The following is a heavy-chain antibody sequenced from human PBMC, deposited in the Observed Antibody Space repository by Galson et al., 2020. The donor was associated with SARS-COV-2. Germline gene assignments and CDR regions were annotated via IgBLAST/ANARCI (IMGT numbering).Heavy chain of an antibody. CDR2: IYSEGSST. CDR3: ARGDMGNDYFDY. Sequence: ALHGESLKISCAASGFTFSSYWMHWVRQAHGKGLVLVSRIYSEGSSTSYADSVKGRFTISGDNAKNTLYLQMNSLRAEDTAVYYCARGDMGNDYFDYWGQGTLVTVSS. D-gene: IGHD7-27*01. J-gene: IGHJ4*02. V-gene: IGHV3-74*01. CDR1: GFTFSSYW.